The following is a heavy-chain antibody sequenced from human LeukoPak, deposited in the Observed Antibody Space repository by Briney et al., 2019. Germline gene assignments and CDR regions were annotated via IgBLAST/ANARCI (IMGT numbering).Heavy chain of an antibody. V-gene: IGHV4-34*01. CDR2: INHSGST. Sequence: LETLSLTWTVSGGSIYGYNCTWIRQPPGKGLEWIGEINHSGSTNYNPSLKSRVTISVDTSKNQFSLKLSSVTAADTAVYYCARGRFRGYSYGYYFDYWGQGTLVTVSS. CDR1: GGSIYGYN. D-gene: IGHD5-18*01. CDR3: ARGRFRGYSYGYYFDY. J-gene: IGHJ4*02.